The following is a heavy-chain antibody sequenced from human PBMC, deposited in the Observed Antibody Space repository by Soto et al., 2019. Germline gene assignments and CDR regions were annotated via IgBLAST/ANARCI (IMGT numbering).Heavy chain of an antibody. J-gene: IGHJ4*02. D-gene: IGHD6-19*01. CDR1: GFTVSSNY. CDR2: IYSGGST. CDR3: ARDLWYSSGWSPGYDY. Sequence: GGSLRLSCAASGFTVSSNYMSWVRQAPGKGLEWVSVIYSGGSTYYADSVKGRFTISRDNSKNTLYLQMNSLRAEDTAVYYCARDLWYSSGWSPGYDYRGQGTLVTVSS. V-gene: IGHV3-66*01.